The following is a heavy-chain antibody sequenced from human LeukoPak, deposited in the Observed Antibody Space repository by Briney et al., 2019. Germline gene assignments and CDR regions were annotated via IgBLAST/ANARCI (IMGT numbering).Heavy chain of an antibody. V-gene: IGHV1-18*01. CDR1: GYTFTSYG. CDR2: ISAYNGNT. D-gene: IGHD3-3*01. CDR3: ARDGGSGPQNYYGMDV. Sequence: ASVEVSCKASGYTFTSYGISWVRQAPRQGLEWMGWISAYNGNTNYAQKLQGRVTMTTDTSTSTAYMELRSLRSDDTAVYYCARDGGSGPQNYYGMDVWGQGTTVTVSS. J-gene: IGHJ6*02.